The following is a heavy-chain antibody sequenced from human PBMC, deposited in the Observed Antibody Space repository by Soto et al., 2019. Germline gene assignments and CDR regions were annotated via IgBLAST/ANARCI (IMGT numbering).Heavy chain of an antibody. CDR1: GYTFTGYY. J-gene: IGHJ4*02. D-gene: IGHD3-10*01. Sequence: ASLKVSCKASGYTFTGYYMHWVRQAPGQGLEWMGWINPNSGGTNYAQKFQGRVTMTRDTSISTAYMELSRLRSDDTAVYYCARGYYGSGNLFDYWGQGTLVTVSS. CDR2: INPNSGGT. V-gene: IGHV1-2*02. CDR3: ARGYYGSGNLFDY.